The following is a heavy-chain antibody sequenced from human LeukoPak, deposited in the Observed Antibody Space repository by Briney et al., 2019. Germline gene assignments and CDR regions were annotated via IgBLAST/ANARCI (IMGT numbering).Heavy chain of an antibody. D-gene: IGHD1-14*01. Sequence: GESLKISCQGPGSSFTTYWIGWVRQMPGKGLEWMGIIYPTTSETQYTPPFQGQVTISVDKSTSTAYLQWSSLKASDTAMYYCAWRKYFSTWFEPWGQGTLVTVSS. V-gene: IGHV5-51*01. CDR2: IYPTTSET. CDR1: GSSFTTYW. J-gene: IGHJ5*02. CDR3: AWRKYFSTWFEP.